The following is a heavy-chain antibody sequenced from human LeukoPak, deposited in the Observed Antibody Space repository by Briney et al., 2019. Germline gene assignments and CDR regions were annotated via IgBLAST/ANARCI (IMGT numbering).Heavy chain of an antibody. V-gene: IGHV4-34*01. J-gene: IGHJ4*02. CDR1: GGSFSGYY. Sequence: SETLSLTCAVYGGSFSGYYWSWIRQPPGKGLEWIGSTYYSGSTYYNPSLKSRVTISVDTSKNQFSLKLSSVTAADTAVYYCARQQRAIDYWGQGTLVTVSS. D-gene: IGHD5-24*01. CDR2: TYYSGST. CDR3: ARQQRAIDY.